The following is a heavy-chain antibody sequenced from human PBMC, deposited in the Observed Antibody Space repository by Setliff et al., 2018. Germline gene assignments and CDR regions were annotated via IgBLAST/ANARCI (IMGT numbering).Heavy chain of an antibody. D-gene: IGHD3-22*01. CDR3: AKLPSGYPYNWFDP. CDR2: IGGGDGTT. Sequence: LRLSCAASGFAFRTYAMSWVRQAPGKGLEWVSDIGGGDGTTYYADSVKGRFTISRDNSKNTLYLQMNSLRAEDTAVYYCAKLPSGYPYNWFDPWGQGTLVTSPQ. J-gene: IGHJ5*02. V-gene: IGHV3-23*01. CDR1: GFAFRTYA.